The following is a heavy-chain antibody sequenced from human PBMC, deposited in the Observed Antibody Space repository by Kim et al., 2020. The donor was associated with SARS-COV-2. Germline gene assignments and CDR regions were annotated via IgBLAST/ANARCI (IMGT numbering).Heavy chain of an antibody. V-gene: IGHV3-33*06. J-gene: IGHJ3*02. D-gene: IGHD3-10*01. CDR3: AKDLGGITMVQGVTGAFDI. Sequence: GRFTNSRDNSKNTLYLQMNSLRAEDTAVYYCAKDLGGITMVQGVTGAFDIWGQGTMVTVSS.